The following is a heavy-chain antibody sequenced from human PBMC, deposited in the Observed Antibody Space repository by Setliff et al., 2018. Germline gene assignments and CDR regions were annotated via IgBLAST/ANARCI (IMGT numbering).Heavy chain of an antibody. V-gene: IGHV1-18*01. CDR3: LRLVRYCTKIACQATSGDEV. CDR1: GYTLSNSI. J-gene: IGHJ4*02. D-gene: IGHD2-8*01. CDR2: ISAYNGKT. Sequence: ASVKVSCKDSGYTLSNSILSWVRQAPGQGLEWVGWISAYNGKTYSAQKFQDRVTLTTHTSTNMGYLELRDLRSDDTAVYYCLRLVRYCTKIACQATSGDEVWGLGTLVPVSS.